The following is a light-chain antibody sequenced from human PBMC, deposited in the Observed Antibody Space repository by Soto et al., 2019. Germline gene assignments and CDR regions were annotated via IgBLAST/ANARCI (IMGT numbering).Light chain of an antibody. Sequence: EIVLTQSPGTLSLSPGGRATLSCRASKSVSRRLAWYQHRPGQSPRLLISGASMRASGVPVRFSGSGSGTDFTLTISRLEPEAFAVYYCQYYGETPITFGLGTRMEV. CDR3: QYYGETPIT. V-gene: IGKV3-20*01. CDR2: GAS. CDR1: KSVSRR. J-gene: IGKJ5*01.